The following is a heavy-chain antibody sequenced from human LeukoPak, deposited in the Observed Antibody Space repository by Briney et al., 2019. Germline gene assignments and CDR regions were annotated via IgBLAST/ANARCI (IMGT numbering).Heavy chain of an antibody. CDR1: GFTFSSYA. J-gene: IGHJ4*02. D-gene: IGHD3-22*01. V-gene: IGHV3-30*04. CDR3: ARDGHYYDSSGYYSRIDY. Sequence: TGGSLRLSCAASGFTFSSYAMHWVRQAPGKGLEWVAVISYDGSNKYYADSVKGRFTISRDNSKNTLYLQMNSLRAEDTAVYYCARDGHYYDSSGYYSRIDYWGQGTLVTVSS. CDR2: ISYDGSNK.